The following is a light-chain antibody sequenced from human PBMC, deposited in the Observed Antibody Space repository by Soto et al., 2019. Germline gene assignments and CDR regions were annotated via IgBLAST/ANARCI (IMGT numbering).Light chain of an antibody. CDR3: KQYNSYSIT. Sequence: DTQMTQSPSTLSASVGDRVTITCRASQSISSWLAWYQQKPGKAPKLLIYDAYSLESGVQSRFSGSGSGTEFTLTIRSLQPDDFATYYCKQYNSYSITFGQGTRLEIK. J-gene: IGKJ5*01. CDR1: QSISSW. V-gene: IGKV1-5*01. CDR2: DAY.